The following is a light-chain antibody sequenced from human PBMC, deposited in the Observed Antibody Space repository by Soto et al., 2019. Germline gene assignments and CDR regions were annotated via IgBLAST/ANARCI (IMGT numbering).Light chain of an antibody. CDR1: QSVLYSSNNKNY. CDR3: QQYYSTPRT. Sequence: DIVMTQSPDSLAVSLGERATINCKSSQSVLYSSNNKNYLAWYQQKPGQPPKLLIYWASTRESGVPDRFSGSGSGTYFTITISSLQAEDVAVYYCQQYYSTPRTFGQGTKVEIK. V-gene: IGKV4-1*01. J-gene: IGKJ1*01. CDR2: WAS.